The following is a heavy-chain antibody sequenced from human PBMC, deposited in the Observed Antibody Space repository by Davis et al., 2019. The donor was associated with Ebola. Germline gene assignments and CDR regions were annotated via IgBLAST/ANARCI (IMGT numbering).Heavy chain of an antibody. J-gene: IGHJ4*02. CDR3: ARAAAFAY. Sequence: AASVKVSCKASGFILTNYAMNWVRQAPGQGLEWMGWINTYTGNPTYAQGFTGRFVFSLDTSVSTAYLQISSLEAEDTAVYYCARAAAFAYWGQGTLVTVSS. V-gene: IGHV7-4-1*02. CDR2: INTYTGNP. CDR1: GFILTNYA. D-gene: IGHD6-25*01.